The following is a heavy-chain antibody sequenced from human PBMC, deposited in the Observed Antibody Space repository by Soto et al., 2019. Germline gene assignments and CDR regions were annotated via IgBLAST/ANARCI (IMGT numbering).Heavy chain of an antibody. D-gene: IGHD3-16*01. CDR3: ARSPLGYDYVRQTWREVGDSFDI. Sequence: TCAIYGASLGGFHWTWLRQAPGKGLEWIGELIHGGSTNYNPSLKSRVSFSLDTSKNQFSLHLMSVTAADTAVYYCARSPLGYDYVRQTWREVGDSFDIWGRGTMVTV. CDR1: GASLGGFH. CDR2: LIHGGST. J-gene: IGHJ3*02. V-gene: IGHV4-34*12.